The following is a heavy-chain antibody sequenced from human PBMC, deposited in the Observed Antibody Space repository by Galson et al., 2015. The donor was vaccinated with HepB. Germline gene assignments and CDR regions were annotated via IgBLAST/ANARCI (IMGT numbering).Heavy chain of an antibody. CDR2: TYYRSKWYN. CDR1: GDSVSSNSAA. V-gene: IGHV6-1*01. Sequence: CAISGDSVSSNSAAWNWIRQSPSRGLEWLGRTYYRSKWYNDYAVSVKSRITINPDTSKNQFSLQLNSVTPEDTAVYYCARERISSGYYEALDAFDIWGQGTMVTVSS. J-gene: IGHJ3*02. D-gene: IGHD3-22*01. CDR3: ARERISSGYYEALDAFDI.